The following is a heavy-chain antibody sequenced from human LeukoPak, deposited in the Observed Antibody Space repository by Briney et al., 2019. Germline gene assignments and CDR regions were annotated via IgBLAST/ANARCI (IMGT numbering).Heavy chain of an antibody. V-gene: IGHV3-48*01. Sequence: PGGSLRLSCAASGFAFSHYNMNWVRQAPGKGREWVSYISSRSGMIYYADSVKGRFTISRDNAKNSLYLQMNSLRAEDTAVYYCARPVVPAAARRAFDIWGQGTMVTVSS. CDR3: ARPVVPAAARRAFDI. D-gene: IGHD2-2*01. CDR1: GFAFSHYN. CDR2: ISSRSGMI. J-gene: IGHJ3*02.